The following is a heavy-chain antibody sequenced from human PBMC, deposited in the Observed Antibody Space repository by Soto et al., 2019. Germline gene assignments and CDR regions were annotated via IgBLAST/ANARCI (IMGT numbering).Heavy chain of an antibody. CDR2: IYWSGDE. CDR3: ARGLATLPVFAFDV. D-gene: IGHD6-6*01. CDR1: GFSLSTSGVG. J-gene: IGHJ3*01. Sequence: QMTLKESGPTLVKPTQTLTLTCSFSGFSLSTSGVGVGWVRQPPGKALEWLALIYWSGDEHYRASLKSRLTITKATSKNQVLLIMTNMDPVDTATYYCARGLATLPVFAFDVWGQGTTVTVSS. V-gene: IGHV2-5*01.